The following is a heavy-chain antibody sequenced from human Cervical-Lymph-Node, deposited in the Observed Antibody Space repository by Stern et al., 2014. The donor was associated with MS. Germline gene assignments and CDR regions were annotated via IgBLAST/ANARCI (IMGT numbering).Heavy chain of an antibody. CDR3: ATRAIRFRPDHRVY. CDR2: IYHSGST. D-gene: IGHD2-2*02. J-gene: IGHJ4*02. V-gene: IGHV4-4*02. Sequence: QLVQSGPGLVKPSGTLSLTCAVSGGSISSSNWWSWVRQPPGKGLEWIGEIYHSGSTNYNPSLKSRVTISVDKSKNQFSLKLSSVTAADTAVYYCATRAIRFRPDHRVYWGQGTLVTVSS. CDR1: GGSISSSNW.